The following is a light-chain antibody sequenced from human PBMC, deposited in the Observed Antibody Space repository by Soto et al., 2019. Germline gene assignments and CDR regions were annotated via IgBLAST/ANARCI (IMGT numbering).Light chain of an antibody. CDR2: DAS. J-gene: IGKJ1*01. CDR3: QQYNSSSRT. V-gene: IGKV1-5*01. CDR1: QSISSW. Sequence: DIQMTQSPSTLSASVGDRVTITCRASQSISSWLAWYQQKPGQAPKLLIYDASSLESGVPARFSGSGSGTEFTLTTSSLLPDDFAAYYCQQYNSSSRTFGQGTKVDIK.